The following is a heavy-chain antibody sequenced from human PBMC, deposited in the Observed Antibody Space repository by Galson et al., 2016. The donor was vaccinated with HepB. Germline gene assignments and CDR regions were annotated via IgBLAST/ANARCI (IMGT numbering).Heavy chain of an antibody. V-gene: IGHV4-39*01. CDR1: GGSISSSNHY. Sequence: SETLSLTCTVSGGSISSSNHYWGWIRQPPGKGLEWIGSVYYIGSTYYNPSLKSRVTLSIDTSTNQFSLDLTSVTASDTAVYYCTRSQEAPIQDYWGQGTLVIVSS. J-gene: IGHJ4*02. D-gene: IGHD1-1*01. CDR2: VYYIGST. CDR3: TRSQEAPIQDY.